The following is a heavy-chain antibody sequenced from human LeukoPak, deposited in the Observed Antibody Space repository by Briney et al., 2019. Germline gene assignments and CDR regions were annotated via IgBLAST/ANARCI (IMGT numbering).Heavy chain of an antibody. Sequence: SETLSLTCTVSGGSISSYYWSWIRQPPGKGLEWIGYIYYSGSTNYNPSLKSRVTILVDTSKNQFSLKLSSVTAADTAVYYCARMGRAGGFDYWGQGTLVTVSS. J-gene: IGHJ4*02. CDR2: IYYSGST. V-gene: IGHV4-59*01. CDR3: ARMGRAGGFDY. CDR1: GGSISSYY. D-gene: IGHD3-16*01.